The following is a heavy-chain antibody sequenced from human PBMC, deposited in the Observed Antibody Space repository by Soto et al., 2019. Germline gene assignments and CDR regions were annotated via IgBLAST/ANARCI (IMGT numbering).Heavy chain of an antibody. CDR3: ARDGCSSTSCCPLPYYYYYGMDV. Sequence: QVQLVESGGGVVQPGRSLRLSCAASGFTFSSYAMHWVRQAPGKGLEWVAVISYDGSNKYYADSVKGRFTISRDNSKNTMYLQMNSLRAEDTAVYYCARDGCSSTSCCPLPYYYYYGMDVWGQGTTVTVSS. J-gene: IGHJ6*02. D-gene: IGHD2-2*01. CDR2: ISYDGSNK. CDR1: GFTFSSYA. V-gene: IGHV3-30-3*01.